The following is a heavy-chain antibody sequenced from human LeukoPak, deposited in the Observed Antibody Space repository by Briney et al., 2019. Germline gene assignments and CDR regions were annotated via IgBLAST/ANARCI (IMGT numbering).Heavy chain of an antibody. V-gene: IGHV3-53*01. J-gene: IGHJ6*03. Sequence: GGSLRLSCAASGFTVSSNYMSWVRQAPGEGLEWVSVIYSGGSTYYADSVKGRFTISRDNSKNTLYLQMNSLRAEDTAVYYCARDKTLMGYYMDVWGKGTTVTVSS. D-gene: IGHD2-8*01. CDR1: GFTVSSNY. CDR3: ARDKTLMGYYMDV. CDR2: IYSGGST.